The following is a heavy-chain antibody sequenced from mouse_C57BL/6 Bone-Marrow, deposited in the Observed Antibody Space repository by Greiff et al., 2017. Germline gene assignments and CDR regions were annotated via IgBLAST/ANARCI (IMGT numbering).Heavy chain of an antibody. CDR1: GFNIKDDY. J-gene: IGHJ2*03. V-gene: IGHV14-4*01. CDR3: APEIRFAY. Sequence: VQLQQSGAELVRPGASVKLSCTASGFNIKDDYMHWVKQRPEQGLEWIGWIDPENGDTEYASKFQGKATITADTSSNTAYLQLSSLTSEDTAVYFCAPEIRFAYWGQGTSLTVSA. CDR2: IDPENGDT.